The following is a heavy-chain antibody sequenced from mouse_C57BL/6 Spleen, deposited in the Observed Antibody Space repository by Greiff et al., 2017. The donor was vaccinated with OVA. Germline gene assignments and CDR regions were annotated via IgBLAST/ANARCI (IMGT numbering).Heavy chain of an antibody. J-gene: IGHJ2*01. V-gene: IGHV1-82*01. D-gene: IGHD3-1*01. Sequence: LVESGPELVKPGASVKISCKASGYAFSSSWMNWVKQRPGKGLEWIGRIYPGDGDTNYNGKFKGKATLTADKSSSTAYMQLSSLTSEDSAVYFCARSGDGDFDYWGQGTTLTVSS. CDR2: IYPGDGDT. CDR3: ARSGDGDFDY. CDR1: GYAFSSSW.